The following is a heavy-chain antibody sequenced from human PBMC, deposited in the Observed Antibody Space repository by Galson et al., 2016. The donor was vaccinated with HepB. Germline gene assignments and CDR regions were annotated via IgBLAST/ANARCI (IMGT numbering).Heavy chain of an antibody. V-gene: IGHV3-23*01. J-gene: IGHJ6*02. CDR2: ISGSGGST. D-gene: IGHD3-10*01. CDR1: GFTFSTYG. Sequence: SLRLSCAAPGFTFSTYGMSWVRQAPGKGLEWVSVISGSGGSTYYADSVKGRFTISRDNSKNTWYLQMNSLRAEDTAVYYCARVITMVRGILKQRDYYGMDVWGQGTTVTVSS. CDR3: ARVITMVRGILKQRDYYGMDV.